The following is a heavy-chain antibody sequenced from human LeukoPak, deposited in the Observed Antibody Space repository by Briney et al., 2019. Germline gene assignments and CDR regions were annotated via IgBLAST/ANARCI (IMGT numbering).Heavy chain of an antibody. CDR3: ARALYYYGSGSLDGDY. V-gene: IGHV1-18*01. D-gene: IGHD3-10*01. CDR2: ISAYNGNT. CDR1: GYIFRNYG. J-gene: IGHJ4*02. Sequence: ASVKVSCKGSGYIFRNYGISWVRQAPGQGLEWMGWISAYNGNTNYAQKLQGRVTMTTDTSTSTAYMELRSLRSDDTAVYYCARALYYYGSGSLDGDYWGQGTLVTVSS.